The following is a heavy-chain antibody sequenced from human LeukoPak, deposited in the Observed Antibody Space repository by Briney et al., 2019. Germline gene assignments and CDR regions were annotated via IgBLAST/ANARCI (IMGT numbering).Heavy chain of an antibody. J-gene: IGHJ5*02. Sequence: SVKVSCKASGGTFSSYAISWVRQAPGQGLEWMGGIIPIFGTANYAQKFQGRVTITADESTSTAYMELSSLRSEDTAVYYCARAANSGDTWFDPWGQGTLVTVSS. CDR2: IIPIFGTA. D-gene: IGHD5-12*01. CDR1: GGTFSSYA. V-gene: IGHV1-69*13. CDR3: ARAANSGDTWFDP.